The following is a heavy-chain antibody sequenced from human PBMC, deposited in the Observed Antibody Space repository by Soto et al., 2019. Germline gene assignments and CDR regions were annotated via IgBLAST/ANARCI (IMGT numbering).Heavy chain of an antibody. CDR3: ARDRYSGYDEDGDWFDP. CDR1: GFTFSSYG. J-gene: IGHJ5*02. Sequence: GGSLRLSCAASGFTFSSYGMHWVRQAPGKGLEWVAVIWYDGSNKYYADSVKGRFTISRDNSKNTLYLQMNSLRAEDTAVYYCARDRYSGYDEDGDWFDPWGQGTLVTVSS. D-gene: IGHD5-12*01. V-gene: IGHV3-33*01. CDR2: IWYDGSNK.